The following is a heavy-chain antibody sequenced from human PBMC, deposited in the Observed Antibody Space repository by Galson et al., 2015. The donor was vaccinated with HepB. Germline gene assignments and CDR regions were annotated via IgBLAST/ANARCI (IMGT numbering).Heavy chain of an antibody. V-gene: IGHV3-7*01. CDR2: IKEDGTEK. J-gene: IGHJ3*02. D-gene: IGHD3-22*01. CDR1: GFTFRSYW. Sequence: SLRLSCAASGFTFRSYWMSWVRQAPGKGLEWVANIKEDGTEKYYVDSVKGRFTISRDNAKSSLYLQMNSLRAEDTAVYYCARDPLYYDSSGTDAFDIWGQGTVVTVSS. CDR3: ARDPLYYDSSGTDAFDI.